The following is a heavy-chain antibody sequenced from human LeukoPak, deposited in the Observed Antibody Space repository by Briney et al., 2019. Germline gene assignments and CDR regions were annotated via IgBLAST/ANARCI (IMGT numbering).Heavy chain of an antibody. Sequence: GGSLILSCAASGFTFSSYSMNWVRQAPGKGLEWVSSISSSSSYIYYADSVKGRFTISRDNAKNSLYLQMNSLRAEDTAVYYCVRALDIVATITPIDYWGQGTLVTVPS. D-gene: IGHD5-12*01. CDR3: VRALDIVATITPIDY. CDR2: ISSSSSYI. J-gene: IGHJ4*02. CDR1: GFTFSSYS. V-gene: IGHV3-21*01.